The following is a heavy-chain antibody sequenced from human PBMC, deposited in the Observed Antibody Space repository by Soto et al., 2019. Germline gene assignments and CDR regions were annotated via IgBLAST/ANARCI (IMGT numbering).Heavy chain of an antibody. D-gene: IGHD2-2*03. Sequence: QVQLVESGGGVVQPGRSLRLSCAASGFTFSSYGMHWVRQAPGKGLEWVAVIWYDGSNKYYADSVKGRFTISRDNSKNTLYLQMNSLRAEDTAVYYCARDLDIVVVPAAPDYWGQGTLVTVSS. CDR1: GFTFSSYG. CDR3: ARDLDIVVVPAAPDY. V-gene: IGHV3-33*01. J-gene: IGHJ4*02. CDR2: IWYDGSNK.